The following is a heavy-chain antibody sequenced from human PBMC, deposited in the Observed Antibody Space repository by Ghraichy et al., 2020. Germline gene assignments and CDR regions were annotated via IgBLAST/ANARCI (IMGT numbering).Heavy chain of an antibody. D-gene: IGHD3-3*01. Sequence: GGSLRLSCAASGFTFSSYWMSWVRQAPGKGLEWVANIKQDGSEKYYVDSVKGRFTISRDNAKNSLYLQMNSLRAEDTAVYYCARDTARTIFGVVISYYGMGVWDQGTTVTVTS. CDR1: GFTFSSYW. J-gene: IGHJ6*02. V-gene: IGHV3-7*03. CDR2: IKQDGSEK. CDR3: ARDTARTIFGVVISYYGMGV.